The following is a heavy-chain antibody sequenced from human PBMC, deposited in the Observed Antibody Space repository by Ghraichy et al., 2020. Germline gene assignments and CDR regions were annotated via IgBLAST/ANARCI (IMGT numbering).Heavy chain of an antibody. CDR1: GGSITGNW. J-gene: IGHJ4*02. CDR2: TYHSGRS. CDR3: ARHTAVTATRGFDF. Sequence: PQTLSLTCTVSGGSITGNWWSWVRQPPGKGLEWIGETYHSGRSKYHPSLESRVTISIDTSKNQFSMELVSVTAADTAMYYCARHTAVTATRGFDFWGQGTLVTVSS. D-gene: IGHD2-21*02. V-gene: IGHV4-4*03.